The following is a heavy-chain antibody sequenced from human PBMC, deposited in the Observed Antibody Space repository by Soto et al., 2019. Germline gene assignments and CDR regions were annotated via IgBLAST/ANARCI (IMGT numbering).Heavy chain of an antibody. J-gene: IGHJ3*02. D-gene: IGHD5-18*01. CDR2: ISAYNGHT. CDR1: GYTFASYG. CDR3: ARDSFTDKAMVTWAFDI. V-gene: IGHV1-18*01. Sequence: QVQLVQSGAEVKRPGASVRVSCKASGYTFASYGISWVRQAPGQGLEWMAWISAYNGHTNYSQSLQGRVLMTTDTSTNTAYMDLRRLRSADTAVYYCARDSFTDKAMVTWAFDIWGQGTMVTVSS.